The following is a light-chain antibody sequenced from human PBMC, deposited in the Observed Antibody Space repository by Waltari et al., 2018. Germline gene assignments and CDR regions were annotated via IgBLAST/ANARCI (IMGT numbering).Light chain of an antibody. J-gene: IGKJ2*01. Sequence: EIVMTQSPATLSVSPGERSTLSCRASPGVSSNLTWYQQKPVQAPSLLIYGASTRAPGIPSRFSGSGSGTEFTLTISSMQSEDFAVYYCQQYNNWPYTFGQGTTLEIK. V-gene: IGKV3-15*01. CDR1: PGVSSN. CDR2: GAS. CDR3: QQYNNWPYT.